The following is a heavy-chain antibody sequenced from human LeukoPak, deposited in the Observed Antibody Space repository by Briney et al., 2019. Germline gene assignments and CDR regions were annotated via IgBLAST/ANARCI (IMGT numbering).Heavy chain of an antibody. Sequence: PGGSLRLSCAASGFTYSHYYMSWIRQAPGKGLEWVSYISSSGSTIYYADSVKGRFTISRDNAKNSLYLQMNSLRAEDTAVYYCARDFPSYYYDSSGYYDAFDIWGQGTMVTVSS. V-gene: IGHV3-11*04. CDR2: ISSSGSTI. CDR1: GFTYSHYY. J-gene: IGHJ3*02. CDR3: ARDFPSYYYDSSGYYDAFDI. D-gene: IGHD3-22*01.